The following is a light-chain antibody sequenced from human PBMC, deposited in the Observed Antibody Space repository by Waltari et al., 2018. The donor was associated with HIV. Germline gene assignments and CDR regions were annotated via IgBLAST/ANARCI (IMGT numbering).Light chain of an antibody. V-gene: IGLV2-23*02. J-gene: IGLJ2*01. Sequence: QSALTQPASVSGSPGQSITISCTGTSSDVGAYNLFSWYQQHPGTAPKPMIFEVTKRPSGVSDRFSGSRSGNTASLTISGLQAEDEGDYHCCSYTGTGIVFGGGTKLTVL. CDR1: SSDVGAYNL. CDR3: CSYTGTGIV. CDR2: EVT.